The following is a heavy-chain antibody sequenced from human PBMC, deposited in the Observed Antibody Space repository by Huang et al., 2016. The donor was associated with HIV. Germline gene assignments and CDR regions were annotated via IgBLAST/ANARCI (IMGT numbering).Heavy chain of an antibody. Sequence: QVRLVQSGAEVKKPGASVRVSCRASGYALVTSYGITWVRQAPGQGLEWMAWINADDGETNYAQKFQGRVTVTRETSTNTVYMELKSLRYDDTAVYYFDYWGQGTPVTVSS. J-gene: IGHJ4*02. CDR2: INADDGET. CDR1: GYALVTSYG. CDR3: DY. V-gene: IGHV1-18*04.